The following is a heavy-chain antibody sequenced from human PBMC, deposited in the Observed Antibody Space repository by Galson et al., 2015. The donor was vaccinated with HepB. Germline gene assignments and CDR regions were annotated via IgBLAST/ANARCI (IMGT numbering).Heavy chain of an antibody. J-gene: IGHJ2*01. V-gene: IGHV3-53*01. CDR1: GFTVRTNY. Sequence: SLRLSCAASGFTVRTNYLSWVRQAPGKGLEWVSVLYSDDDTYYADAVKGRFTISRDNSKNTLLLQMNSLRTEDTAVYFCARYDPVTRGYFDLWGRGTLVTVSS. CDR3: ARYDPVTRGYFDL. D-gene: IGHD3-10*01. CDR2: LYSDDDT.